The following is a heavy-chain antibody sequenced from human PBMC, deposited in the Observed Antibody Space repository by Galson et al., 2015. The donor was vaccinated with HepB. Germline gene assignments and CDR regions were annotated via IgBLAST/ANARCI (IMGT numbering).Heavy chain of an antibody. J-gene: IGHJ3*02. CDR2: ISAYNGNT. Sequence: SVKVSCKASGYTFTSYGISWVRQAPGQGLEWMGWISAYNGNTNYAQKLQGRVTMTTDTSTSTAYMELRSLRSDDTAVYCCARTYYDFWSGYYTTTREGAFDIWGQGTMVTVSS. CDR1: GYTFTSYG. D-gene: IGHD3-3*01. CDR3: ARTYYDFWSGYYTTTREGAFDI. V-gene: IGHV1-18*04.